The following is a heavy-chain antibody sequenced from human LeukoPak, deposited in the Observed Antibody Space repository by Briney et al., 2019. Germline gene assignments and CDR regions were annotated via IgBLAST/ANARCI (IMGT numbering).Heavy chain of an antibody. CDR3: ARDEEWYGYYERFDY. D-gene: IGHD4-17*01. CDR2: IIPIFGTA. J-gene: IGHJ4*02. Sequence: GASVKVSCRASGGTFSSYAISWVRQAPGQGLEWMGGIIPIFGTANYAQKFQGRVTITADESTRTAYMELSSLRSEDTAVYYCARDEEWYGYYERFDYWGQGTLVTVSS. CDR1: GGTFSSYA. V-gene: IGHV1-69*13.